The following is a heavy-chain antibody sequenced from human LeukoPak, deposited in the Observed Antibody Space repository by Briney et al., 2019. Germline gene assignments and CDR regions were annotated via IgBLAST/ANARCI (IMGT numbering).Heavy chain of an antibody. CDR2: IYYSGST. CDR1: GGSISSYY. V-gene: IGHV4-59*01. Sequence: SETLSLTCTVSGGSISSYYWSWIRQPPGKGLEWIGYIYYSGSTNYNPSLKSRVTISVDTSKNQFSLKLSSVTAADTAVYYCAGDSSPGYSSINWFDPWGQGTLVTVSS. CDR3: AGDSSPGYSSINWFDP. J-gene: IGHJ5*02. D-gene: IGHD6-13*01.